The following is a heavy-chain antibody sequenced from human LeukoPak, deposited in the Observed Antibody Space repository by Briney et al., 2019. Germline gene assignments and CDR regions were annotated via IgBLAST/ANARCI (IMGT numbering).Heavy chain of an antibody. D-gene: IGHD2-2*01. Sequence: QTLPLTCAISGDSVSSNSVTWNWIRQSPSRGLEWLGRTYYRSTWYNDYAVSVRGRITVNPDTSKNQFSLHLNSVTPEDTAVYYCARRLTQYDCFDPWGQGILVTVSS. CDR2: TYYRSTWYN. CDR1: GDSVSSNSVT. J-gene: IGHJ5*02. CDR3: ARRLTQYDCFDP. V-gene: IGHV6-1*01.